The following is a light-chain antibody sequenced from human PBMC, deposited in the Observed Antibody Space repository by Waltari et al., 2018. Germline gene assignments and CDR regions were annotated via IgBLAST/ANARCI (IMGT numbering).Light chain of an antibody. J-gene: IGKJ1*01. Sequence: DIQMTQSPSSLSASGGDRVTITCRASQSIRSYLNWYQQKPGKAPQLLIYAASSLQSGVPSRFSGSGSGTDFTLTISSLQPEDFATYYCQQSYSTPWTFGQGTKVEIK. CDR3: QQSYSTPWT. CDR1: QSIRSY. V-gene: IGKV1-39*01. CDR2: AAS.